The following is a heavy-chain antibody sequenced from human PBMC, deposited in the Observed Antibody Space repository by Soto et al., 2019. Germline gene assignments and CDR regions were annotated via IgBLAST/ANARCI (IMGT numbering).Heavy chain of an antibody. CDR2: IKQDGVEK. Sequence: GGSLRLSCAASGFTFSDYWMRWVRQAPGKGLEWVANIKQDGVEKYYMDSVKGRFTISRDNAKNSLYLQMNSLRAEDTAVYYCARSACSGGSCIVPFDYWGRGTLVTVSS. CDR3: ARSACSGGSCIVPFDY. D-gene: IGHD2-15*01. CDR1: GFTFSDYW. V-gene: IGHV3-7*01. J-gene: IGHJ4*02.